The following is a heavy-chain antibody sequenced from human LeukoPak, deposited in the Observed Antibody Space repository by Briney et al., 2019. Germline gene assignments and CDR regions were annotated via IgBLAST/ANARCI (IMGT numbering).Heavy chain of an antibody. J-gene: IGHJ2*01. D-gene: IGHD4-17*01. CDR3: AKDSTVTPDWYFDL. V-gene: IGHV3-9*01. CDR1: GFTINDYA. Sequence: GGSLTLSCAASGFTINDYAMHWVRQPPGKGLEWVSGISWNSGSIGYAYSVKGRFTISRDNAKNSLYLQMNSLRAEDTALYYCAKDSTVTPDWYFDLWGRGTLVTVSS. CDR2: ISWNSGSI.